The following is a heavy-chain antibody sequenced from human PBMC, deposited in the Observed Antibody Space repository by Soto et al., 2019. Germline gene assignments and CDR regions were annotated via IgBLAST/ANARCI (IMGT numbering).Heavy chain of an antibody. Sequence: GESLKISCAASGFIFSRYGMHWVRQAPGKGLEWVAVISYDGSNKYYAESVKGRFIISRDKSENTLYLQMNSLRPEDTAVYYCAKDLGSGKPYYYYAMDVWGQGTTVTVSS. V-gene: IGHV3-30*18. CDR3: AKDLGSGKPYYYYAMDV. D-gene: IGHD3-10*01. CDR2: ISYDGSNK. J-gene: IGHJ6*02. CDR1: GFIFSRYG.